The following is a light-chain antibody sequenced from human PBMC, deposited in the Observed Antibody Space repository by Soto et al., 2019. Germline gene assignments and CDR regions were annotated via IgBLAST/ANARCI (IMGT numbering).Light chain of an antibody. J-gene: IGKJ1*01. V-gene: IGKV1-5*03. CDR3: QQYNSDTRI. CDR1: HDISSW. Sequence: DIPLTQSPSTLSASIGDRVTITCRVSHDISSWLAWYQVKPGNAPRLLIYKASSLESGVPSRFSGGGSGTEFTLTISSLQPDDTATYYCQQYNSDTRIFGPGTRVEIK. CDR2: KAS.